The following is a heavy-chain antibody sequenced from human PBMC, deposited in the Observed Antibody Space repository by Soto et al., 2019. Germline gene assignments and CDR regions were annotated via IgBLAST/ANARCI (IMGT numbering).Heavy chain of an antibody. Sequence: EVQLVESGGGLVQPGGSLRLSCVDSGFTFSSYWMSWVRQAPVKGLEWVGNIKQDGGEEHYVDSVKGRFTISRDNAKNPMHLHMTSLSAEDTAVYYCARLESSGRTWDVWGQGTPVVVSS. CDR2: IKQDGGEE. CDR3: ARLESSGRTWDV. J-gene: IGHJ6*02. D-gene: IGHD5-12*01. V-gene: IGHV3-7*01. CDR1: GFTFSSYW.